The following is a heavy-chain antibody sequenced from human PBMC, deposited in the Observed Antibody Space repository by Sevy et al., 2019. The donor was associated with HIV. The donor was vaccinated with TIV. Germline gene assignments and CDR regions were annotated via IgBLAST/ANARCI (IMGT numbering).Heavy chain of an antibody. J-gene: IGHJ4*02. D-gene: IGHD3-9*01. CDR2: IKQGGSET. V-gene: IGHV3-7*01. CDR3: ARCQPDNYYHDGAVYYGLLFDH. CDR1: GFTFGDYW. Sequence: GGSLRLSCAASGFTFGDYWLTWVRQVPGKGLEGVANIKQGGSETYYAGSVKGRFSISGDNAKNSLYLQMNSLRAEDTAVYYCARCQPDNYYHDGAVYYGLLFDHWGQGALVTVSS.